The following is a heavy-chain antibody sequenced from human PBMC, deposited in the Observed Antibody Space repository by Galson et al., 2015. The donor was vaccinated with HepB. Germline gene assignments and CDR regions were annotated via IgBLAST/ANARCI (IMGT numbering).Heavy chain of an antibody. CDR2: ISGSGTST. CDR3: AKHSGWASFDY. J-gene: IGHJ4*02. D-gene: IGHD6-19*01. CDR1: GFTFSSRA. Sequence: SLRLSCAASGFTFSSRAMSWVRQGPGKGLEWVSSISGSGTSTYYAQSVEGRFTISRDNSKNTLFLQMNSLGAEDTAVYYCAKHSGWASFDYWGQGTLVAVTS. V-gene: IGHV3-23*01.